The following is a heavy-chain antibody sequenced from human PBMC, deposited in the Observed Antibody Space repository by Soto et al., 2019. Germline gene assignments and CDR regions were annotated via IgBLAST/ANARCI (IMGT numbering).Heavy chain of an antibody. J-gene: IGHJ4*02. D-gene: IGHD6-19*01. CDR3: AKTGAVAAMGYHFDC. CDR1: GFTFSSYG. V-gene: IGHV3-30*18. CDR2: ISHNGVNK. Sequence: QVQVVESGGGVVQPGTSLRLSCAASGFTFSSYGLYWVRQAPGKGLQWVAVISHNGVNKQYADSVKGRFTISRDNSKNTLYLQMSSLRPDDTAVYYCAKTGAVAAMGYHFDCWGQGTLVTVSS.